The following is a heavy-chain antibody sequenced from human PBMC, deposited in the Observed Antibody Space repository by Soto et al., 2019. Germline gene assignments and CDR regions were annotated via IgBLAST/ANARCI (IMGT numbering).Heavy chain of an antibody. CDR1: GFTFRSYA. CDR2: ISYDGSDK. J-gene: IGHJ4*02. V-gene: IGHV3-30-3*01. CDR3: ARDYYKYYDSSGYYRSPAY. D-gene: IGHD3-22*01. Sequence: PGGSLRLSCAASGFTFRSYAMHWVRQAPGKGLEWVALISYDGSDKDYADSVKGRFTISRDNARNTLFLQMNSLRAEDTAVYYCARDYYKYYDSSGYYRSPAYWGQGTLVTVS.